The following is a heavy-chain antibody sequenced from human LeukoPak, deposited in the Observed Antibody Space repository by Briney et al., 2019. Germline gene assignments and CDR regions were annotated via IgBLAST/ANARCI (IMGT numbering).Heavy chain of an antibody. Sequence: PGGSLRLSCAASGFTFSSYSMNWVRQAPGKGLEWVSSISSSSSYIYYADSVKGRFTISRDNAKNSLYLQMNSLRAEDTAVYYCAGAPRRVTMIVVGLDFDYWGQGTLVTVSS. CDR2: ISSSSSYI. J-gene: IGHJ4*02. D-gene: IGHD3-22*01. V-gene: IGHV3-21*01. CDR1: GFTFSSYS. CDR3: AGAPRRVTMIVVGLDFDY.